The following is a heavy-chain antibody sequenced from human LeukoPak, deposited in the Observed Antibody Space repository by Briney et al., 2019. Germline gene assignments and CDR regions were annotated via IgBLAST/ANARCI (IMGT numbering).Heavy chain of an antibody. Sequence: GGSLRLSCAASGFTFSDYYMSWIRQAPGKGLEWVSYISSSGNTIYYADSVKGRFTISRDNAKNSLCLQMNSLRAEDTAVYYCAREGIWQQLDGYYFDYWGQGTLVTVSS. CDR2: ISSSGNTI. V-gene: IGHV3-11*04. CDR1: GFTFSDYY. J-gene: IGHJ4*02. CDR3: AREGIWQQLDGYYFDY. D-gene: IGHD6-13*01.